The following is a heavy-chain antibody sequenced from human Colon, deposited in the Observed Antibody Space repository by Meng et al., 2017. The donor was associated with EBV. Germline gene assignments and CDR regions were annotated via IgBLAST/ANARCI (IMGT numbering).Heavy chain of an antibody. D-gene: IGHD6-19*01. Sequence: QRQLHHAAPELGLPSQPPALPCTVSGGSGSSGGYYWTWIRQHPGKGLEWFGHIYYSGSTFYNPSLKRRVIISIDPSKNQFSLNLRSVTAADTAVYFCARVSSGWDYFDYWGQGTLVTVSS. CDR3: ARVSSGWDYFDY. J-gene: IGHJ4*02. CDR1: GGSGSSGGYY. V-gene: IGHV4-31*03. CDR2: IYYSGST.